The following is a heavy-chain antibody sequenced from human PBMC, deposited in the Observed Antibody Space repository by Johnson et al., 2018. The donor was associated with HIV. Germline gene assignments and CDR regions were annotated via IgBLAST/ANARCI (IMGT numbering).Heavy chain of an antibody. CDR1: GFTFSSYW. CDR2: IKQDGSEK. D-gene: IGHD3-22*01. V-gene: IGHV3-7*01. CDR3: ARDPVSHYYDSSGSLDDAFDI. Sequence: VQLVESGVGLVQPGGSLRLSCAASGFTFSSYWMSWVRQAPGKGLEWVANIKQDGSEKYYVDSVKGRFTISRDNAKNSLYLQMNSLRAEDTAVYYCARDPVSHYYDSSGSLDDAFDIWGQGTMVTVSS. J-gene: IGHJ3*02.